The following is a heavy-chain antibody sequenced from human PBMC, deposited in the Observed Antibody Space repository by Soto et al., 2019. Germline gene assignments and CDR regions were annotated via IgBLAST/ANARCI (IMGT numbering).Heavy chain of an antibody. Sequence: GGSLRLSCAASGFTFSSYAMSWVRQAPGKGLEWVSAISGSGGSTYYADSVKGRFTISRDDSKNIVYLQMNSLKIEDTAVYYFTSDSYSTMIIVRFDYWGHGTLDTVSS. J-gene: IGHJ4*01. V-gene: IGHV3-23*01. D-gene: IGHD3-22*01. CDR3: TSDSYSTMIIVRFDY. CDR1: GFTFSSYA. CDR2: ISGSGGST.